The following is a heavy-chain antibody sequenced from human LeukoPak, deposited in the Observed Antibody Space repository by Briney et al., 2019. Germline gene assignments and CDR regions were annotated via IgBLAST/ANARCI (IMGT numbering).Heavy chain of an antibody. CDR3: ARDARDYYDSSGWPWWYYYYGMDV. CDR1: GYTFTGYY. Sequence: GSVKVSCKASGYTFTGYYMHWVRQAPGQGLEWMGRINPNSGGTNYAQKFQGRVTMTRDTSISTAYTELSRLRSDDTAVYYCARDARDYYDSSGWPWWYYYYGMDVWGQGTTVTVSS. J-gene: IGHJ6*02. D-gene: IGHD3-22*01. CDR2: INPNSGGT. V-gene: IGHV1-2*06.